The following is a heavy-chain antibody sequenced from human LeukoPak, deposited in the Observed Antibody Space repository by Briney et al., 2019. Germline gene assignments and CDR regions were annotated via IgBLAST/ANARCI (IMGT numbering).Heavy chain of an antibody. V-gene: IGHV3-23*01. D-gene: IGHD3-22*01. CDR1: GFTFSSYA. CDR2: ITSSGAAT. Sequence: GGSLRLSCAASGFTFSSYAMSWVRQAPGKGLEWVSSITSSGAATYYADSVKGRFTISRDNSDNTLYLQRNSLRAEDTAVYYCAKDRPNYYGSNGHYYKLNGDCWGQGTLVTVSS. J-gene: IGHJ4*02. CDR3: AKDRPNYYGSNGHYYKLNGDC.